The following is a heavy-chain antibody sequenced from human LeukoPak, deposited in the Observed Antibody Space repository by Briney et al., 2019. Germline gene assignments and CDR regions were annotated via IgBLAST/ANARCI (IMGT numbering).Heavy chain of an antibody. CDR2: IYYSGST. J-gene: IGHJ2*01. CDR1: GGSISSYY. D-gene: IGHD3-16*01. V-gene: IGHV4-59*01. Sequence: PSETLSLTCTVSGGSISSYYWSWIRQPPGKGLEWIGYIYYSGSTNYNPSLKSRVTISVDTSKNQFSLKLSSATAADTAVYYCARVYTGLWYFDLWGRGTLVTVSS. CDR3: ARVYTGLWYFDL.